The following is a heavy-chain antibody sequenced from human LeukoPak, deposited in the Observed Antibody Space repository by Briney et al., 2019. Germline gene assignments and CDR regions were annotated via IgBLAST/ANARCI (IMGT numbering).Heavy chain of an antibody. D-gene: IGHD3-10*01. J-gene: IGHJ4*02. CDR3: ARHYYAGSGTYRPFDY. CDR1: GGSISSTNYY. CDR2: IYSDGT. V-gene: IGHV4-39*01. Sequence: PSETLSLTCTVSGGSISSTNYYWGWIRQPPGEGLEWIGSIYSDGTYYNPSLKSRIAMSVDTSKNQFSLSLRSVTATDTAVYYCARHYYAGSGTYRPFDYWGQGTLVTVAS.